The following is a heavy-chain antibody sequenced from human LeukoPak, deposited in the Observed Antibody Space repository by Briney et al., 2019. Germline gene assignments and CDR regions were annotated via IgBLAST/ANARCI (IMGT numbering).Heavy chain of an antibody. V-gene: IGHV4-59*01. CDR1: GGSISSYY. CDR3: ARLPYRFLVGWNGAFDI. CDR2: IYYSGST. Sequence: SETLSLTCTVSGGSISSYYWSWIRQPPGKGLEWIGYIYYSGSTNYNPSLKSRVTISVDTSKNQFSLKLSSVTAADTAVYYCARLPYRFLVGWNGAFDIWGRGTMVTVSS. J-gene: IGHJ3*02. D-gene: IGHD1-1*01.